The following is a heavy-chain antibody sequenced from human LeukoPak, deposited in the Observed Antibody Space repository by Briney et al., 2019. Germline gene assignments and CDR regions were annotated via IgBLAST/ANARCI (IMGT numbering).Heavy chain of an antibody. CDR2: IKEDGSEK. J-gene: IGHJ4*02. D-gene: IGHD5-24*01. Sequence: PGGSLRLSCAASGFTFSRHWMSWVRQAPGKGLEWVADIKEDGSEKYYVDSVKGRFTISRDNSKNSLYLQMNSLRAEDTALYYCARHGNYNFDYRGQGTLVTVSS. V-gene: IGHV3-7*05. CDR1: GFTFSRHW. CDR3: ARHGNYNFDY.